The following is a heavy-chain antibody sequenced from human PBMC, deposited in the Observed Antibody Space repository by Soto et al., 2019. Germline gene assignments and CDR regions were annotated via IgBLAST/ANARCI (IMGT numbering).Heavy chain of an antibody. J-gene: IGHJ3*02. CDR3: ARHPERRLGWSFDI. D-gene: IGHD1-1*01. CDR1: GYTFTSYY. V-gene: IGHV1-46*03. Sequence: QVQLVQSGAEVKKPGASVKVSCKASGYTFTSYYMHWLRQAPGQGLEWMGIINPSGGSTSYAQKFQCRVTMTRDTATSTVYMELSMLRSEDTAVYYCARHPERRLGWSFDIWGQGTMVTVSS. CDR2: INPSGGST.